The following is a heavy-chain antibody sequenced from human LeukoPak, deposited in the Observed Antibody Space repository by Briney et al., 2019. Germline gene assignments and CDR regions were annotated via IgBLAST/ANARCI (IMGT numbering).Heavy chain of an antibody. Sequence: SETLSLTCTVSGGSISSYYWSWIRQPPGKGLEWIGYIYYSGSTNYNPSLKSRVTISVDTSKNQFSLKLSSVTAADTAVYYCARDKATYATMVRGPYGMDVWGQGATVTVSS. V-gene: IGHV4-59*01. CDR3: ARDKATYATMVRGPYGMDV. CDR1: GGSISSYY. D-gene: IGHD3-10*01. J-gene: IGHJ6*02. CDR2: IYYSGST.